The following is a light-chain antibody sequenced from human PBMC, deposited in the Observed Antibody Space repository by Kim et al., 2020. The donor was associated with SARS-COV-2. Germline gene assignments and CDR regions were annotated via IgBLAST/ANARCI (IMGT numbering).Light chain of an antibody. CDR1: SGYSNYK. CDR3: GADHGNGKKCPDWV. J-gene: IGLJ3*02. Sequence: QPVLTQPPSASASLGASVTLTCTLSSGYSNYKVDWYQQRPGKGPRFVMRVGTGGIVGSKGDRIPDRFSVLGSGLNRFLTIKNIQEEGESDYHCGADHGNGKKCPDWVFGGGTQLTVL. CDR2: VGTGGIVG. V-gene: IGLV9-49*01.